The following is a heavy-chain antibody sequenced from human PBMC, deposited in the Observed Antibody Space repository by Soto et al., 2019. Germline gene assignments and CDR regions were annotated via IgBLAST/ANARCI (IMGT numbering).Heavy chain of an antibody. CDR1: GFAISRGCY. J-gene: IGHJ4*02. D-gene: IGHD2-21*02. CDR2: IYPSVSS. CDR3: AREKVGTTFFDT. Sequence: SETLSLTCSVSGFAISRGCYWSWFRQPPGKGLEWIGSIYPSVSSYHNPSLATRLGLSIDASKNQFTLNLTSVTAADTALYFCAREKVGTTFFDTWGQGIQVTVSS. V-gene: IGHV4-38-2*02.